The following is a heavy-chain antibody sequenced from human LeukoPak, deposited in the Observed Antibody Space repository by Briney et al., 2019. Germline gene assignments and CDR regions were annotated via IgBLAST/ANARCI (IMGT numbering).Heavy chain of an antibody. J-gene: IGHJ4*02. D-gene: IGHD3-10*01. CDR2: ISSSRGSI. Sequence: GGSLRLSCAASGFIVSNYYMRWVRQAPGKGLEWVSYISSSRGSIYYADSVKGRFTISRDNAKNSLYLQMNSLRDEDTAVYYCARNHYYGSGSLAIWGQGTLLTVAS. V-gene: IGHV3-48*02. CDR3: ARNHYYGSGSLAI. CDR1: GFIVSNYY.